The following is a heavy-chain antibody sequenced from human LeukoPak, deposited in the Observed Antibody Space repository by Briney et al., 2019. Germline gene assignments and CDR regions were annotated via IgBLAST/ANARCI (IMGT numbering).Heavy chain of an antibody. CDR3: ARHRAVVVPRGAFDI. V-gene: IGHV4-59*08. D-gene: IGHD3-22*01. CDR1: GGSISSYY. Sequence: SETLSLTCTVSGGSISSYYRSWIRQPPGKGLEWIGYIYYSGSTNYNPSIKSRVTISVDTSKNQFSLKLSSVTAADTAVYYCARHRAVVVPRGAFDIWGQGTMVTVSS. CDR2: IYYSGST. J-gene: IGHJ3*02.